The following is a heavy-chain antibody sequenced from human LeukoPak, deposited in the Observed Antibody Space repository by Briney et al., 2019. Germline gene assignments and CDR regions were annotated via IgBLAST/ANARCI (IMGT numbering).Heavy chain of an antibody. J-gene: IGHJ4*02. CDR2: IKQDGSEK. V-gene: IGHV3-7*01. D-gene: IGHD3-22*01. CDR3: ARAWGSSGAHFDY. Sequence: GGSLRLSCAASGFTFSSYWMSWVRQAPGKGLEWVANIKQDGSEKYYVDSVKGRFTISRDNAKNSLYLQMNSLRVEDTAVYYCARAWGSSGAHFDYWGQGTLVTVHS. CDR1: GFTFSSYW.